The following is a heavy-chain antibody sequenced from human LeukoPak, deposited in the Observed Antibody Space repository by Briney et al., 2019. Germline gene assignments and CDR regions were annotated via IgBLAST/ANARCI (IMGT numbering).Heavy chain of an antibody. Sequence: ASVKVSCKASGYTFTGYYMHWVRQAPGQGLEWMGWINPNSGGTNYAQKFQGRVTMTRDTSISTAYMELSRLRSDDTAVYYCARGFVVVVAATGTFDIWGQGTMVTVSS. CDR1: GYTFTGYY. CDR2: INPNSGGT. J-gene: IGHJ3*02. V-gene: IGHV1-2*02. D-gene: IGHD2-15*01. CDR3: ARGFVVVVAATGTFDI.